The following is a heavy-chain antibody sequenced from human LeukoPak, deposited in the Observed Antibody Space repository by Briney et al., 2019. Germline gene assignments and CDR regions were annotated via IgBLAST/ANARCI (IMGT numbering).Heavy chain of an antibody. CDR3: ARGRAEYYFDY. CDR1: GGSISSSSYY. J-gene: IGHJ4*02. V-gene: IGHV4-39*01. Sequence: PETLSLTCTVSGGSISSSSYYWGWIRQPPGKGLEWIGSIYYSGSTYYNPSLKSRVTISVDTSKNQFSLKLSSVTAADTAVYYCARGRAEYYFDYWGQGTLVTVSS. D-gene: IGHD3-10*01. CDR2: IYYSGST.